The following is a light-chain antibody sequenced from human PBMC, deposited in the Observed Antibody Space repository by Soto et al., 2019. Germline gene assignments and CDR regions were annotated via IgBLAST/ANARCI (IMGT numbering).Light chain of an antibody. CDR2: QAS. J-gene: IGKJ1*01. CDR1: QSISSW. V-gene: IGKV1-5*03. CDR3: QQYNSYSWT. Sequence: DIQMTQSPSTLSASVGDRVTITCRASQSISSWLAWYQQKPGKVPKLLIYQASSLESGVPSRFSGSGSGTEVTLTISSLQPDEFATYYYQQYNSYSWTFGQGTKVEIK.